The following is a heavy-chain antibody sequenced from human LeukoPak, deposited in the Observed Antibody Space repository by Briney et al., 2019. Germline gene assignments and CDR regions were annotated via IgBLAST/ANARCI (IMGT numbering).Heavy chain of an antibody. CDR1: GYSFTNYW. CDR3: ARHIGLWTYNWVDP. CDR2: VYPGDSDT. D-gene: IGHD3/OR15-3a*01. Sequence: GESLKISCKGSGYSFTNYWIGWVRQMPGKGLEWMGIVYPGDSDTRYSLSFQGHVTISADASINTAYLQWTSLKTSDTAMYYCARHIGLWTYNWVDPGGQGTLVTVSS. J-gene: IGHJ5*02. V-gene: IGHV5-51*01.